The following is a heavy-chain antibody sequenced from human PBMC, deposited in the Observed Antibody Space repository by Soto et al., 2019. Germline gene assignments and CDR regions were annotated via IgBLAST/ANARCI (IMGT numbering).Heavy chain of an antibody. V-gene: IGHV3-66*01. J-gene: IGHJ5*02. D-gene: IGHD3-22*01. CDR2: IYSGGGT. Sequence: GGSLRLSCAASGFTVSNNYMSWVRQAPGKGLEYVSVIYSGGGTYYADSVKGRFTISRDNSKNTLYLQMNSLGAEDTAVYYCARVYTNPEYYYDSSGYYNWFDPWGQGTLVTVSS. CDR3: ARVYTNPEYYYDSSGYYNWFDP. CDR1: GFTVSNNY.